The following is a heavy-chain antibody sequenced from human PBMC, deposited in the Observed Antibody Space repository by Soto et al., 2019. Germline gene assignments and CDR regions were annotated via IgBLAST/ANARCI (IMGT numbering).Heavy chain of an antibody. Sequence: HSGTIDLAITAFGASISSSSYYGSWNHQPPGKWLEWIGSSYYSGSTYYNPSLKSRVNISVDTFKNQFSLKLSSVTAADTAVYYFVRRRTRVSTECTWFDPWGQGTLVTVSS. CDR1: GASISSSSYY. CDR2: SYYSGST. J-gene: IGHJ5*02. CDR3: VRRRTRVSTECTWFDP. V-gene: IGHV4-39*01. D-gene: IGHD4-17*01.